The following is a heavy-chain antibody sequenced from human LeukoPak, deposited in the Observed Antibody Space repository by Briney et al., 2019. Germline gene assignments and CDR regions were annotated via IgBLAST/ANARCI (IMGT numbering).Heavy chain of an antibody. CDR1: GVSINHYY. J-gene: IGHJ4*02. D-gene: IGHD4-17*01. Sequence: SETLSLTCTVSGVSINHYYWSWIRQPPGKGLEWIGYSYYIESTNYNPSLKSRVTISVDTSRNRFSLKLTSVTAADTAVYYCARNHYGHPLDYWGQGTLVTVSS. CDR3: ARNHYGHPLDY. CDR2: SYYIEST. V-gene: IGHV4-59*01.